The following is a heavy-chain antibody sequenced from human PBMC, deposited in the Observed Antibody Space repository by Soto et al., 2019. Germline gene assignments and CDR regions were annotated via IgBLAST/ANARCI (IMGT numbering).Heavy chain of an antibody. CDR2: IYYSGST. J-gene: IGHJ5*02. CDR3: ARDLWFGEENWFDP. D-gene: IGHD3-10*01. V-gene: IGHV4-31*03. CDR1: GGSISSGGYY. Sequence: QVQLQESGPGLVKPSQTLSLTCTVSGGSISSGGYYWSWIRQHPGKGLEWIGYIYYSGSTYYNPSRKRRLTTSAHTSKNQFSLKLSSVTAADTAVYYCARDLWFGEENWFDPWGQGTLVTVSS.